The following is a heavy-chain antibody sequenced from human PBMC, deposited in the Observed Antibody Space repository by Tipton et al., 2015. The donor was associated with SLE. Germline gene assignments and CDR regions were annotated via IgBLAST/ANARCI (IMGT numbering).Heavy chain of an antibody. J-gene: IGHJ4*02. V-gene: IGHV3-74*01. CDR1: GFTVSNNY. D-gene: IGHD4-23*01. Sequence: SLRLSCAASGFTVSNNYMSWVRQAPGKGPVWVSRIDHSGTVISYVDSVKGRFTISRCNAKNMVYLQMNGLRADDTAIDYCARNGNRVPFDYWGQGTLGTVS. CDR3: ARNGNRVPFDY. CDR2: IDHSGTVI.